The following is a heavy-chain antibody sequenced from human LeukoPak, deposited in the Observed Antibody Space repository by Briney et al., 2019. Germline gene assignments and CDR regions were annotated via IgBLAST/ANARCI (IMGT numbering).Heavy chain of an antibody. V-gene: IGHV1-8*01. CDR2: MNPNSGNT. J-gene: IGHJ4*02. CDR3: ARSSPSKGFDY. Sequence: ASVKVSCKASGYTFTSYDINWVRQATGQGLEWMGWMNPNSGNTGYAQKFRGRVTMTRNTSISTAYMELSSLRSEDTAVYYCARSSPSKGFDYWGQGTLVTVSS. D-gene: IGHD2/OR15-2a*01. CDR1: GYTFTSYD.